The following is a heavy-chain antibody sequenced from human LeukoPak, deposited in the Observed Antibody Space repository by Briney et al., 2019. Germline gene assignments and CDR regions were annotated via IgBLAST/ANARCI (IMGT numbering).Heavy chain of an antibody. CDR2: IIPIFGTA. J-gene: IGHJ4*02. CDR1: GASFSSYA. CDR3: ARGGYGDYVFDY. D-gene: IGHD4-17*01. V-gene: IGHV1-69*05. Sequence: GASVKVSCKASGASFSSYAISWVRQAPGQGLEWMGGIIPIFGTANYAQKLQGRVTITTDESTSTAYMELSSLRSEDTAVYYCARGGYGDYVFDYWGPGTLVTVSS.